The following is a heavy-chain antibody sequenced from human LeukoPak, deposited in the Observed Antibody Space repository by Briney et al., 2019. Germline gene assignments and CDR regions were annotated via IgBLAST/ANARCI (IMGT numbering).Heavy chain of an antibody. V-gene: IGHV4-4*07. J-gene: IGHJ4*02. Sequence: SETLSLTCTVSGDSISGYCWSWIRQPAGKGLEWIGRMHADGDSTYNPSLKSRITLSFDTPENQFSLTLTSVTAADTAVYFCARAPSGCGGTCAFDSWGEGTLVTVSS. CDR3: ARAPSGCGGTCAFDS. D-gene: IGHD2-15*01. CDR2: MHADGDS. CDR1: GDSISGYC.